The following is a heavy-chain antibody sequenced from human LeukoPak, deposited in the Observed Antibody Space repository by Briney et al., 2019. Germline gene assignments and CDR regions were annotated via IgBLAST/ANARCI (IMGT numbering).Heavy chain of an antibody. V-gene: IGHV4-34*01. J-gene: IGHJ6*03. CDR2: INHNGST. CDR3: ARDLPMKPHYYYYYMDV. Sequence: PSETLSLTCAVYGGSFSGYYWSWIRQPPGKGLEWIGEINHNGSTNYNPSLKSRVTISVDTSKNQFSLKLSSVTAADTAVYYCARDLPMKPHYYYYYMDVWGKGTTVTVSS. CDR1: GGSFSGYY.